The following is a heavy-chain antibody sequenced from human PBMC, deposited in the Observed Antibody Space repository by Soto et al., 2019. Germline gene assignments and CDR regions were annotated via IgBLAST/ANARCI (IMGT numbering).Heavy chain of an antibody. CDR3: ARGLFRGITFGEDAFDI. J-gene: IGHJ3*02. Sequence: QVHLLQSGAEVKKPGASVKVSCKASGYTFISYDINWVRQASGQGLEWMGWMNPNSGHTGYAQEFEGRVSMTRNTSMSTAYMELSSLRSEDTAVYYCARGLFRGITFGEDAFDIWGQGTMVTVSS. D-gene: IGHD3-16*01. CDR1: GYTFISYD. CDR2: MNPNSGHT. V-gene: IGHV1-8*01.